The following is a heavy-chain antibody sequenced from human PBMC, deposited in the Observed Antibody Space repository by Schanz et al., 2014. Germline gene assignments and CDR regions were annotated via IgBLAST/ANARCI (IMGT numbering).Heavy chain of an antibody. Sequence: QVQLIQSGAEVKKPGASVKVSCEASRYTFNTYGLNWVRQAPGQGLEWMGWISAYTNNTNYAQKVQGRVTMTTDTSTSTAYMELSSLRYEDTALYYCARGTMPGTFDIWGQGTMVTVSS. CDR3: ARGTMPGTFDI. CDR1: RYTFNTYG. J-gene: IGHJ3*02. V-gene: IGHV1-18*01. D-gene: IGHD2-2*01. CDR2: ISAYTNNT.